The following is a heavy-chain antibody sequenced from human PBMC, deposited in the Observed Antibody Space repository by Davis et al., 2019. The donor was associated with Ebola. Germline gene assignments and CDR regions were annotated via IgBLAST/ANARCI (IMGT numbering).Heavy chain of an antibody. CDR1: GFTFSSYS. D-gene: IGHD5-24*01. Sequence: PSETLSLTCAASGFTFSSYSMNWVRQAPGKGLEWVSYISSSSSTIYYADSVKGRFTISRDNAKNSLYLQMNSLRAEDTAVYYCAGARGGRWLQFYYYGMDVWGQGTTVTVSS. J-gene: IGHJ6*02. CDR2: ISSSSSTI. CDR3: AGARGGRWLQFYYYGMDV. V-gene: IGHV3-48*04.